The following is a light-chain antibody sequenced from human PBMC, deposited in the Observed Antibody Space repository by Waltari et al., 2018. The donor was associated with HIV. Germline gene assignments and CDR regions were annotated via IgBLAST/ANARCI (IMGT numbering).Light chain of an antibody. J-gene: IGLJ3*02. CDR2: RNN. Sequence: QSVLTQPPSASGTPGPSVTIPCSGSSSNIGSNFVYWYQQLPGAAPKLLIYRNNQRPSGVPDRFSGSKSGTSASLAISGLRSEDEADYYCAAWDDSLREVFGGGTKLTVL. V-gene: IGLV1-47*01. CDR1: SSNIGSNF. CDR3: AAWDDSLREV.